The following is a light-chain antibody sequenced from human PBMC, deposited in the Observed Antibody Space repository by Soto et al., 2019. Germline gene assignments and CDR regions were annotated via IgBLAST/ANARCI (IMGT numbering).Light chain of an antibody. CDR1: PSVSSNY. J-gene: IGKJ3*01. CDR2: GAS. Sequence: EIVLTQSPGTLSLSPGERVTLSCRASPSVSSNYLGWYQQKPGQAPRLLIYGASTRATGIPDRFSGSGSGTDFTLTISRLEPEDCAVYYCHQYGGSPFTFGPGTKVDIK. V-gene: IGKV3-20*01. CDR3: HQYGGSPFT.